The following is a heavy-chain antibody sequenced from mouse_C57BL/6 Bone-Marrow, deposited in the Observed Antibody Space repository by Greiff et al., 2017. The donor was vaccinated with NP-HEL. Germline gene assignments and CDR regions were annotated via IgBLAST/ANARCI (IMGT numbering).Heavy chain of an antibody. J-gene: IGHJ2*01. Sequence: VHLVESRAELARPGASVKLSCKASGYTFTSYGISWVKQRTGQGLEWIGEIYPRSGNTYYNEKFKGKATLTADKSSSTAYMELRSLTSEDSAVYFCAREVILHLYYFDYWGQGTTLTVSS. CDR3: AREVILHLYYFDY. CDR1: GYTFTSYG. V-gene: IGHV1-81*01. D-gene: IGHD1-1*01. CDR2: IYPRSGNT.